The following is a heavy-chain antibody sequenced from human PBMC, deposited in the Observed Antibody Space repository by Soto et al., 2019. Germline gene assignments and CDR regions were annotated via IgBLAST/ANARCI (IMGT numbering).Heavy chain of an antibody. J-gene: IGHJ4*02. CDR3: AKVITGTFYYFDY. Sequence: QVQLVESGGGVVQPGRSLRLSCVASGFTFSSYGMHWVRQAPGKGLEWVAVISYDGSNKYYADSVKGRFTISRDNSKNTLYLQMNSLRAEDTAVYYCAKVITGTFYYFDYWGQGTLVTVSS. D-gene: IGHD1-7*01. CDR1: GFTFSSYG. V-gene: IGHV3-30*18. CDR2: ISYDGSNK.